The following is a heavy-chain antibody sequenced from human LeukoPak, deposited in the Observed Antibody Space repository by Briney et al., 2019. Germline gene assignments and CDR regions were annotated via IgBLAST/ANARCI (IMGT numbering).Heavy chain of an antibody. Sequence: GGSLRLSCADSGFTLSGRSMNWVRQIPGKGLEWLSYIDRNSNSIYYADSVKGRFTISRDNAKNLLSLQMNSLRADDTAVYYCVRGDTSGWDFDSWGQGTLVTVSS. D-gene: IGHD6-19*01. CDR1: GFTLSGRS. V-gene: IGHV3-48*01. J-gene: IGHJ4*02. CDR3: VRGDTSGWDFDS. CDR2: IDRNSNSI.